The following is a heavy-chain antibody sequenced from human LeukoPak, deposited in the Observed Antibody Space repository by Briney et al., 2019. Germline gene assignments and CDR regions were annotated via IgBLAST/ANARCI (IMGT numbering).Heavy chain of an antibody. CDR2: ISGSGGST. J-gene: IGHJ4*02. D-gene: IGHD3-10*01. V-gene: IGHV3-23*01. CDR3: AKSRITMVRGVITNFDY. CDR1: GFTFSSYA. Sequence: GGSLRLSCAASGFTFSSYAMSWVRHAPGKGLEWVSAISGSGGSTYYADSVKGRFTISRDNPKNTLYLQMNSLRAEDTAVYYCAKSRITMVRGVITNFDYWGQGTLVTVSS.